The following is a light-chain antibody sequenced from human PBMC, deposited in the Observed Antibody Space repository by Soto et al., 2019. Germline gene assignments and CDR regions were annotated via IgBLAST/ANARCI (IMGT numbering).Light chain of an antibody. J-gene: IGKJ4*01. Sequence: DIQMTQSPSSLSASVGDRVTITCQASQDISNYLNLYQQKPGKAPKLLIYDASNLETGVPSRFSGSGSGTDFTFTISSLQPEDIATYYCQQCDNLPLTFGGGTKVDIK. CDR2: DAS. CDR3: QQCDNLPLT. CDR1: QDISNY. V-gene: IGKV1-33*01.